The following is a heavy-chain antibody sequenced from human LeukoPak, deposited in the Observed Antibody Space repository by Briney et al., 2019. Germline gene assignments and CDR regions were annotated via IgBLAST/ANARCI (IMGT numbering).Heavy chain of an antibody. CDR3: ARDAEYDILTGSVGYYFDY. CDR1: GFTFSSYG. D-gene: IGHD3-9*01. V-gene: IGHV3-33*01. CDR2: IWYDGSNK. Sequence: PGGSLRLSCAASGFTFSSYGTHWVRQAPGNGLEWVAVIWYDGSNKYYADSVKGRFTISRDNSKNTLYLQMNSLRAEDTAVYYCARDAEYDILTGSVGYYFDYWGQGTLVTVSS. J-gene: IGHJ4*02.